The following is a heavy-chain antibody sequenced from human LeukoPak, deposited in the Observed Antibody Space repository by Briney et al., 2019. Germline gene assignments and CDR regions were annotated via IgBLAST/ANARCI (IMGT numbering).Heavy chain of an antibody. D-gene: IGHD6-13*01. CDR1: DGSITNDD. V-gene: IGHV4-59*12. CDR3: ARRGSAGGRCFDA. CDR2: VHYSGTA. J-gene: IGHJ4*02. Sequence: SETLSLTCTVSDGSITNDDWSWVRQPPGKGLEFIGHVHYSGTANYKPSLKSRVTISGDTSKNHFSLKLSSVTAADTAVYYCARRGSAGGRCFDAWGQGMLVTVSS.